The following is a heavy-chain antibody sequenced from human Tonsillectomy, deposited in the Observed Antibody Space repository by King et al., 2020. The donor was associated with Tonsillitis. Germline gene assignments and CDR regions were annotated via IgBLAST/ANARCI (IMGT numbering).Heavy chain of an antibody. D-gene: IGHD3-22*01. J-gene: IGHJ6*02. CDR1: GFTVSSNY. CDR3: ATSTYYYDSSGYKGYYYGMDV. CDR2: IYSGGST. V-gene: IGHV3-53*01. Sequence: VQLVESGGGLIHPGGSLRLSCAASGFTVSSNYMSWVRQAPGKGLEWVSVIYSGGSTYYADSVKGRFTISRDNSKNTLYLQMNSLRAEDTAVYYCATSTYYYDSSGYKGYYYGMDVWGQGTTVTVSS.